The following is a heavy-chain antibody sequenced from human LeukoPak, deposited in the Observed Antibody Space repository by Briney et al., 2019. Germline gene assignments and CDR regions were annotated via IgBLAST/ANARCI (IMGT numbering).Heavy chain of an antibody. V-gene: IGHV3-48*03. Sequence: PGGSLRVSCAVSGCTFSSYEMNWVRQAPGKGLEWVSYISSSGSTIYYADSVKGRFTISRDNAKNSLYLQMNSLRAEDTAVYYCAELGITMIGGVWGKGTTVTISS. CDR2: ISSSGSTI. CDR3: AELGITMIGGV. J-gene: IGHJ6*04. CDR1: GCTFSSYE. D-gene: IGHD3-10*02.